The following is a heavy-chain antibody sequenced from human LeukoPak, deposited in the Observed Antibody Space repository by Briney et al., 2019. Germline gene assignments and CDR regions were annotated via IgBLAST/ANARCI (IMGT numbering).Heavy chain of an antibody. CDR2: INTNTGNP. CDR3: AETAVPPALDAFDI. CDR1: GYTFTSYA. V-gene: IGHV7-4-1*02. D-gene: IGHD4-11*01. Sequence: ASVKVSCMASGYTFTSYAMNWVRQAPGQGLEWMGWINTNTGNPTYAQGFTGRFVFSLDTSVSTAYLQISSLKAEDTAVYYCAETAVPPALDAFDIWGQGTMVTVSS. J-gene: IGHJ3*02.